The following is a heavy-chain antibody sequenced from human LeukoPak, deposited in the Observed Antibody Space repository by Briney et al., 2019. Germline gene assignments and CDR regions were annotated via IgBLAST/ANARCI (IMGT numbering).Heavy chain of an antibody. Sequence: PRGSLRLSCAASGFTFDDYAMHWVRQAPGKGLEWVSLISWDGGSTYYADSVKGRFTISRDNSKNSLYLQMNSLRAEDTALYYCAKDGAGPPGGYYYYMDVWGKGTTVTVSS. V-gene: IGHV3-43D*03. CDR3: AKDGAGPPGGYYYYMDV. CDR2: ISWDGGST. CDR1: GFTFDDYA. D-gene: IGHD6-13*01. J-gene: IGHJ6*03.